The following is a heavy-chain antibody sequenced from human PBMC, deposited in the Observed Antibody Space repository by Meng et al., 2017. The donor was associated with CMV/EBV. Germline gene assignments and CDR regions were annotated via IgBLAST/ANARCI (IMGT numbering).Heavy chain of an antibody. J-gene: IGHJ4*02. CDR3: ARVVAAAGTLDY. D-gene: IGHD6-13*01. Sequence: SETLSLTCTVSGGSISSYYWSWIRQPPGKGLEWIGYINYSGSTNYNPSLKSRVPISVDTSKNQFSLKLSSVTAADTAVYYCARVVAAAGTLDYWGQGTLVTVSS. V-gene: IGHV4-59*01. CDR2: INYSGST. CDR1: GGSISSYY.